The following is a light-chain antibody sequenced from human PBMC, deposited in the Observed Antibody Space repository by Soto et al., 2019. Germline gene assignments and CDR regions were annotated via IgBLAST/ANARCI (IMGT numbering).Light chain of an antibody. J-gene: IGKJ4*01. V-gene: IGKV3-11*01. CDR1: QSVSRH. CDR2: DAS. Sequence: EDGVTQSPATVSLSTGERATLSCWASQSVSRHLAWYQQKPGQAPRLLIYDASNRATGIPARFSGSGSGTDFTRTISSLEPEDFAVYYCQQRNNWPPVTFGGGTKVDIK. CDR3: QQRNNWPPVT.